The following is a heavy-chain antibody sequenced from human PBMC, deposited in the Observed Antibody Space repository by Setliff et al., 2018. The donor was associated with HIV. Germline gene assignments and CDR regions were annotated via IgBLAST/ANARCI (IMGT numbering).Heavy chain of an antibody. Sequence: GGSLRLSCAASDFTSSTYCMNWVRQAPGKGLEWISSISYRSSYIYYSDSVKGRFTISRNDAENSLFLQLNSLRDEDTAVYYCVRDYGSGTSFFYSMDVWGKGTTVTVSS. V-gene: IGHV3-21*01. CDR2: ISYRSSYI. CDR3: VRDYGSGTSFFYSMDV. J-gene: IGHJ6*03. D-gene: IGHD3-10*01. CDR1: DFTSSTYC.